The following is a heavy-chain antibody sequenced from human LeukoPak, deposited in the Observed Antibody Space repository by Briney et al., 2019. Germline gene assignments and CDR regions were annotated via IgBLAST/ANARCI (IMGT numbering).Heavy chain of an antibody. J-gene: IGHJ6*03. CDR1: GFTFSSYS. CDR2: ISSSSSTI. D-gene: IGHD6-19*01. CDR3: ARDPPYSSGLGDMDV. Sequence: GGSLRLSCAASGFTFSSYSMNWVRQAPGKGLEWVSYISSSSSTIYYADSVKGRFTISRDNAKNSLYLQMNSLRAEDTAVYYCARDPPYSSGLGDMDVWGKGTTVTVSS. V-gene: IGHV3-48*04.